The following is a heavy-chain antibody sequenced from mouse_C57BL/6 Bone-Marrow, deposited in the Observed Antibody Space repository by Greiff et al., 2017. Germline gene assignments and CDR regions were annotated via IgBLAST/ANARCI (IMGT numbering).Heavy chain of an antibody. CDR2: IDPETGGT. J-gene: IGHJ2*01. CDR3: TLTTVVATGYFDY. Sequence: QVQLQQSGAELVRPGASVTLSCKASGYTFTDYELHWVKQTPVHGLEWIGAIDPETGGTAYTQKFKGKAILTADKSSSTAYMELRSLTSEDSAVYYCTLTTVVATGYFDYWGQGTTLTVSS. CDR1: GYTFTDYE. D-gene: IGHD1-1*01. V-gene: IGHV1-15*01.